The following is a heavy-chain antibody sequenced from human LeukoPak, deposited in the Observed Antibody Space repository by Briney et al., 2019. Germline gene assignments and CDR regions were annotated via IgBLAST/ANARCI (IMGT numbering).Heavy chain of an antibody. V-gene: IGHV1-69*05. D-gene: IGHD3-22*01. Sequence: SVKVSCKASGGTFSSYAISWVRQAPGQGLEWMGGINPIFGTANYAQKFQGRVTITTDESTSTAYMELSSLRSEDTAVYYCARGPYYYDSSRVFDYWGQGTLVTVSS. CDR3: ARGPYYYDSSRVFDY. CDR2: INPIFGTA. J-gene: IGHJ4*02. CDR1: GGTFSSYA.